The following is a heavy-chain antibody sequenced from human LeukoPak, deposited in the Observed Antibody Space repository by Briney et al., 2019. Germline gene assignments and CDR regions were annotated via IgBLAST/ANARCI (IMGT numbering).Heavy chain of an antibody. D-gene: IGHD2/OR15-2a*01. Sequence: GGSLRLSSAASGFTFTNAWMNWVRQAPGKGLEWVGRIKSKTDGGTTDYAAPVKGRFTISRDDSENTLYLQVNSLKTEDTAVYYCTRIFRTAHFDYWGQGTPVTVSS. CDR1: GFTFTNAW. CDR2: IKSKTDGGTT. CDR3: TRIFRTAHFDY. V-gene: IGHV3-15*07. J-gene: IGHJ4*02.